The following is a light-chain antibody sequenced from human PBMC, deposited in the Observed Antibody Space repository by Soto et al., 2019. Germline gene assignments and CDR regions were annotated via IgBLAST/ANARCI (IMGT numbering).Light chain of an antibody. CDR3: QQYGSSWT. V-gene: IGKV3-20*01. CDR1: QSVTSSD. CDR2: GAS. Sequence: EIVLTQSPGTLSLSPGERATLSCRASQSVTSSDLAWYQQRPGQAPRLLIYGASSRATGVPDRFSGSGSGTDVALTISRLEPEDFGMYYCQQYGSSWTFGQGTKV. J-gene: IGKJ1*01.